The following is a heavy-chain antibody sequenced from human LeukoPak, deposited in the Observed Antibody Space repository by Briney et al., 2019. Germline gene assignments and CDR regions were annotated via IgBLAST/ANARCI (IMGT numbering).Heavy chain of an antibody. V-gene: IGHV4-39*07. CDR3: ARGRSGSYYNYFDY. Sequence: SETLSLTCTVSGGSISSSFYSWGWIRQPPGKGLEWIGNIYHTGSTNYNPSLKSRVTISVDTSKNQFSLKLSSVTAADTAVYYCARGRSGSYYNYFDYWGQGTLVTVSS. D-gene: IGHD1-26*01. CDR2: IYHTGST. CDR1: GGSISSSFYS. J-gene: IGHJ4*02.